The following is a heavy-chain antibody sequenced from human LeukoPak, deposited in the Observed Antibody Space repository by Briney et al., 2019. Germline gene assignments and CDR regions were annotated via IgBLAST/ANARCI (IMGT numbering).Heavy chain of an antibody. D-gene: IGHD3-3*01. J-gene: IGHJ5*02. CDR3: ARRVTIFGVAGEDWFDP. Sequence: ASVKVSCKASGGTFSSHAISWVRQAPGQGLEWMGGIIPIFGTANYAQKFQGRVTITTDESTSTAYMELSSLRSEDTAVYYCARRVTIFGVAGEDWFDPWGQGTLVTVSS. CDR1: GGTFSSHA. V-gene: IGHV1-69*05. CDR2: IIPIFGTA.